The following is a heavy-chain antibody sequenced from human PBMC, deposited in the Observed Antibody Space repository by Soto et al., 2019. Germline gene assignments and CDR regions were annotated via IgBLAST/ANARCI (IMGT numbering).Heavy chain of an antibody. Sequence: QVQLQESGPGLVRPSETLSLTCFVSGDSISGFNWWSWVRQSPGKALEWIGEIFHSGSPKYNPPLKSRVTILVDKSKNHFSLNLTSVTAADTAIYYCARSRYGRFGLDVWGQGTTVAVSS. CDR3: ARSRYGRFGLDV. V-gene: IGHV4-4*02. CDR1: GDSISGFNW. D-gene: IGHD3-16*02. J-gene: IGHJ6*02. CDR2: IFHSGSP.